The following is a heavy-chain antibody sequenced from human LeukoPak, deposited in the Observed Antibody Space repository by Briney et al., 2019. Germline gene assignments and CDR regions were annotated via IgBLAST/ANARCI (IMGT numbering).Heavy chain of an antibody. CDR3: ARESGQSTLDY. CDR1: GYTFTGYY. CDR2: INPNSGGT. Sequence: ASVKVSCKASGYTFTGYYMHWVRQAPGQGLEWTGWINPNSGGTNYAQKFQGRVTMTRDTSISTAYMELSSLRSEDTAVYYCARESGQSTLDYWGQGTLVTVSS. V-gene: IGHV1-2*02. J-gene: IGHJ4*02.